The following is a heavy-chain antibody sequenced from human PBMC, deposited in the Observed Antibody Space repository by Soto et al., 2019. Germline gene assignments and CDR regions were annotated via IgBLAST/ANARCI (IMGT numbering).Heavy chain of an antibody. J-gene: IGHJ6*02. CDR2: INPKSGCT. D-gene: IGHD2-8*01. CDR1: GYSFTDYH. Sequence: QVQLVQSGAEVKKPGASVRVSCKASGYSFTDYHIHWVRQAPGQGLEWLGRINPKSGCTSTAQKFQGWVTMTRDRSISTVYMELTRLRSDDTAVYFCARGHSTDCSNGVCSFFYNHEMDVWGQGTTVTVSS. V-gene: IGHV1-2*04. CDR3: ARGHSTDCSNGVCSFFYNHEMDV.